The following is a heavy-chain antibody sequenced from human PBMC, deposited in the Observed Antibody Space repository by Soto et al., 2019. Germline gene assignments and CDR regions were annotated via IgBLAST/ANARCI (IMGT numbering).Heavy chain of an antibody. Sequence: PSETLSLTCTVSGGSISSYYWSWIRQPPGKGLEWIGYIYYSGSTNYNPSLKSRVTISVDTSKNQFSLKLSSVTAADTAVYYCARTARRYCSSTICYGGNYYYYYMDVWGKGTTVTVSS. V-gene: IGHV4-59*01. J-gene: IGHJ6*03. D-gene: IGHD2-2*01. CDR2: IYYSGST. CDR1: GGSISSYY. CDR3: ARTARRYCSSTICYGGNYYYYYMDV.